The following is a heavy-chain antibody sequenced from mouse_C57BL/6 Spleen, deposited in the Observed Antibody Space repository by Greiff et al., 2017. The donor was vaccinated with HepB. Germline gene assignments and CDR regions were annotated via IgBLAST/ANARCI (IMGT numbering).Heavy chain of an antibody. CDR1: GYAFSSSW. J-gene: IGHJ2*01. CDR2: IYPGDGDT. V-gene: IGHV1-82*01. D-gene: IGHD1-1*01. Sequence: QVQLKESGPELVKPGASVKISCKASGYAFSSSWMNWVKQRPGKGLEWIGRIYPGDGDTNYNGKFKGKATLTADKSSSTAYMQLSSLTSEDSAVYFCAREGYYGSRFHFDYWGQGTTLTVSS. CDR3: AREGYYGSRFHFDY.